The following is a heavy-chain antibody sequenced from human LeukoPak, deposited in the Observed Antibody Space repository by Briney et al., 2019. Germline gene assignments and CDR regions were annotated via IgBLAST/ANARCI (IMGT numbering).Heavy chain of an antibody. V-gene: IGHV3-30*09. CDR1: GFTFSRYA. J-gene: IGHJ4*02. D-gene: IGHD5-24*01. CDR2: ISYDGSNK. CDR3: ARRVEMATMGDY. Sequence: GGSLRLSCAASGFTFSRYAMHWVRQAPGKGLEWVAVISYDGSNKYYADSVKGRFAISRDNSKNTLYLQMNSLRAEDTAVYYCARRVEMATMGDYWGQGTLVTVSS.